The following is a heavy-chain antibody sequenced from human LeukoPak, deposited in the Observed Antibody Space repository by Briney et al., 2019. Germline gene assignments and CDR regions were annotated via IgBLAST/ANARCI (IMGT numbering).Heavy chain of an antibody. D-gene: IGHD2-15*01. CDR1: GFTFSLYS. CDR3: ARDAVVVVAATRGGGFAYYFDY. V-gene: IGHV3-48*04. Sequence: GGSLRLSCAASGFTFSLYSMNWVRQAPGKGLEWISYISSSSSTIYYADSVKGRFTISRDNAKNSLYLQMNSLRAEDTAVYYCARDAVVVVAATRGGGFAYYFDYWGQGTLVTVSS. CDR2: ISSSSSTI. J-gene: IGHJ4*02.